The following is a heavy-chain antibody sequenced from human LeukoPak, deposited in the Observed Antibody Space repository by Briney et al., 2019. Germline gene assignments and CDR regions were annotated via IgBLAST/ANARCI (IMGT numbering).Heavy chain of an antibody. CDR3: ARDAPPLTGTTVY. Sequence: GGSLRLSCAASGFTFSNYWMSWVRQAPGKGLEWVANIKQDGSEKYYVDSVKGRFTVSRDNSKNSLYLQMSSLRAEDTAVYYCARDAPPLTGTTVYWGQGTLVTVSS. D-gene: IGHD1-20*01. V-gene: IGHV3-7*01. CDR2: IKQDGSEK. CDR1: GFTFSNYW. J-gene: IGHJ4*02.